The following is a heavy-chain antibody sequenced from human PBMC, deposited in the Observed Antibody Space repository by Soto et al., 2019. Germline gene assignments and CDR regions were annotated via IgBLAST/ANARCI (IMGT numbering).Heavy chain of an antibody. D-gene: IGHD3-3*01. CDR3: ARRVSASAGSWFDP. J-gene: IGHJ5*02. V-gene: IGHV4-30-2*01. Sequence: SETLSLTCAVSGGSIISGGDSWIWIRQPPGKDLEWIGYIYHYGNAYYNPSLKSRVTISVDRSKNQFSLQLSSVAAADTAVYYCARRVSASAGSWFDPWGQGTLVTVSS. CDR1: GGSIISGGDS. CDR2: IYHYGNA.